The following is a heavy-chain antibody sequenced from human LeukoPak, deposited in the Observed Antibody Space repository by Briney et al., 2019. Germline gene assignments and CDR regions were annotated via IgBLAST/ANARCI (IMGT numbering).Heavy chain of an antibody. CDR2: TSYDGSNK. CDR3: ARDRYSSGWYALDY. J-gene: IGHJ4*02. V-gene: IGHV3-30*04. Sequence: GGSLRLSCAASGFTFSSYAMHWVRQAPGKGLEWVAVTSYDGSNKYYADSVKGRFTISRDNSKNTLYLQMNSLRAGDTAVYYCARDRYSSGWYALDYWGQGTLVTVSS. CDR1: GFTFSSYA. D-gene: IGHD6-19*01.